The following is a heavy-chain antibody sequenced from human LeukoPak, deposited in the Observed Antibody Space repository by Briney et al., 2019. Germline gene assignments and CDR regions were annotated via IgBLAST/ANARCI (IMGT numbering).Heavy chain of an antibody. CDR2: ISAYNGNT. J-gene: IGHJ4*02. D-gene: IGHD2-21*01. CDR3: ARDEGLYCGGDCPNGY. CDR1: GCTFTSYG. V-gene: IGHV1-18*01. Sequence: ASVKVSCKASGCTFTSYGISWVRQAPGQGLEWMGWISAYNGNTNYAQKLQGRVTMTTDTSTSTAYMELRSLRSDDTAVYFCARDEGLYCGGDCPNGYWGQGTLVTVSS.